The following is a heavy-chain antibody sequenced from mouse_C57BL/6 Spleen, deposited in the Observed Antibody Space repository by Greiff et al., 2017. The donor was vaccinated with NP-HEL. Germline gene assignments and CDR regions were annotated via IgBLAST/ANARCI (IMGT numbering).Heavy chain of an antibody. CDR1: GYTFTSYG. CDR3: ARALSYGSSYWYFDV. CDR2: IYPRSGNT. V-gene: IGHV1-81*01. D-gene: IGHD1-1*01. Sequence: VQLQQSGAELARPGASVKLSCKASGYTFTSYGISWVKQRTGQGLEWIGEIYPRSGNTYYNEKFKGKATLTADKSSSTAYMELRSLTSEDSAVYFCARALSYGSSYWYFDVWGTGTTVTVPS. J-gene: IGHJ1*03.